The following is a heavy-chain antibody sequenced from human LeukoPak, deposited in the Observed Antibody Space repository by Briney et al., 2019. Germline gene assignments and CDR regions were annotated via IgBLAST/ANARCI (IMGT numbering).Heavy chain of an antibody. D-gene: IGHD3-22*01. Sequence: PSETLSLTCTVSGGSISSDNYYWGWIRQSPGKGLEWIGSISYTETTNYNPSLKSRVTISVDTSKNQFSLKLSSVTAADTAVYYCARGETMIVVVSSCWFDPWGQGTLVTVSS. CDR3: ARGETMIVVVSSCWFDP. CDR1: GGSISSDNYY. J-gene: IGHJ5*02. V-gene: IGHV4-39*07. CDR2: ISYTETT.